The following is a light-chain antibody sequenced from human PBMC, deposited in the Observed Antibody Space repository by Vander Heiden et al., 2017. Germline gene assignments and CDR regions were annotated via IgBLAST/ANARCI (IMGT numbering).Light chain of an antibody. CDR3: QQYYGPPWT. CDR2: WAS. V-gene: IGKV4-1*01. J-gene: IGKJ1*01. Sequence: DIVMTQTPEFLAVSLGERATISCKSSQSVLHNSNKQNYLAWYQQKAGQPPKLLIYWASTRESGVSDRFSGSESGTDFTLTISSLQAEDVAVYYCQQYYGPPWTFGPGTKVDIK. CDR1: QSVLHNSNKQNY.